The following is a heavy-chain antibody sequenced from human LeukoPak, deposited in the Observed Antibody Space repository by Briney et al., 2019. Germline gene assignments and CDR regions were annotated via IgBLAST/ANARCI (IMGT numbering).Heavy chain of an antibody. D-gene: IGHD3-22*01. Sequence: GGSLRLSCAASGFTFSDYWMTWVRQAPGKGLEWVAHIKQDGSEKYYVDSVKGRFTISRDNAKNTLYLQMNSLRAEDTAVYYCAMIKEGWGQGTLVTVSS. CDR2: IKQDGSEK. CDR3: AMIKEG. V-gene: IGHV3-7*01. CDR1: GFTFSDYW. J-gene: IGHJ4*02.